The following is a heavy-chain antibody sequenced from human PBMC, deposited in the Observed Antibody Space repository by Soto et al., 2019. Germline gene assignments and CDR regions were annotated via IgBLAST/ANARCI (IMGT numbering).Heavy chain of an antibody. Sequence: SVKVSCKASGYTFTYLYLHWVRQAPGQALEWMGWITPFNGNTNYAQKFQDRVTITRDRSMSTAYMELSSLRSEDTAMYYCARSRPSGDTPNDAFDIWGQGTMVTVSS. CDR1: GYTFTYLY. D-gene: IGHD4-17*01. CDR2: ITPFNGNT. J-gene: IGHJ3*02. CDR3: ARSRPSGDTPNDAFDI. V-gene: IGHV1-45*02.